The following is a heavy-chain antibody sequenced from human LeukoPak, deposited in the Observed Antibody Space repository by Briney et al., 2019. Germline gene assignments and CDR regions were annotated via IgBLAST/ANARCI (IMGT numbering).Heavy chain of an antibody. D-gene: IGHD6-19*01. CDR1: GYTFTGYY. CDR3: ATVSSRGVWGSGWYYFDY. Sequence: ASVKVSCKASGYTFTGYYMHWVRQAPGKGLEWMGGFDPEDGETIYAQKFQGRLTMTEDTSTDTAYMELSSLSSEDTAVYYCATVSSRGVWGSGWYYFDYWGQGTLVTVSS. V-gene: IGHV1-24*01. J-gene: IGHJ4*02. CDR2: FDPEDGET.